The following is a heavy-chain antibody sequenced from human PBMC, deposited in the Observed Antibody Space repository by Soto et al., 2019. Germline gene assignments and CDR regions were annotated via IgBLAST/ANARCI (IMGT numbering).Heavy chain of an antibody. D-gene: IGHD1-26*01. Sequence: ASVKVSCKSSGYTFTSCCISWVRQAPGQGLEWMGWISGYNGNTNYEQKLQGRVTMTTDTSTSTAYMELRSLRSDDTAVFYCGRVVTSGSYPTLIDYWGQGTLVTVS. CDR3: GRVVTSGSYPTLIDY. CDR2: ISGYNGNT. CDR1: GYTFTSCC. J-gene: IGHJ4*02. V-gene: IGHV1-18*01.